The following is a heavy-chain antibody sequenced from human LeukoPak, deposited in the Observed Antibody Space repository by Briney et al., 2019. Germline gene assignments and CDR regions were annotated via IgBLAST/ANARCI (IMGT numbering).Heavy chain of an antibody. V-gene: IGHV4-4*07. CDR3: ARALFKYDFWSGSSDAFDI. Sequence: SETLSLTCTVSGGSISSYYWSWIRQPAGKGLEWLGRIYTSGSTNYNPSLKSRVTMSVDTSKNQFSLKLSSVTAADTAVYYCARALFKYDFWSGSSDAFDIWGQGTMVTVSS. D-gene: IGHD3-3*01. J-gene: IGHJ3*02. CDR2: IYTSGST. CDR1: GGSISSYY.